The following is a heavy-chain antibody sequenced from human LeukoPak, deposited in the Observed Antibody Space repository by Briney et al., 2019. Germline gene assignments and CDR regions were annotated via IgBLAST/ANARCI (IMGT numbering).Heavy chain of an antibody. J-gene: IGHJ4*02. CDR1: GYRFTSYW. CDR2: IDPSDSYT. CDR3: ARLRGGSGDFNY. D-gene: IGHD2-15*01. Sequence: GKPLTFPCKSSGYRFTSYWISWVRQIPGKGLGWMGTIDPSDSYTNYSPSFQGHATISADKSITTAHLQWSSLQASDTSMYYCARLRGGSGDFNYWGEGTLVTVSS. V-gene: IGHV5-10-1*01.